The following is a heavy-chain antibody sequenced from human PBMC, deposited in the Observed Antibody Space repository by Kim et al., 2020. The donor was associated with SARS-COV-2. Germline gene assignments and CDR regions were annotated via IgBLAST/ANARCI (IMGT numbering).Heavy chain of an antibody. CDR3: ARLSLSGWGSYRYGMDV. J-gene: IGHJ6*02. Sequence: LKSRVTISVDTSKNQFSLKLSSVTAADTAVYYCARLSLSGWGSYRYGMDVWGQGTTVTVSS. D-gene: IGHD3-16*02. V-gene: IGHV4-59*08.